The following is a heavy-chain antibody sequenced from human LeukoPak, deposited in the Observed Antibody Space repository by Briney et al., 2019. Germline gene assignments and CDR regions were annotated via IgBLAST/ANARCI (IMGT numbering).Heavy chain of an antibody. J-gene: IGHJ4*02. Sequence: ASVKLSRKSSGYTFTGYYMNWLRQAPAQGLEWMGCINPNSCDTNYAQEFQGRVTITRDTSISTVYIEVNNLKFDDTAVYYCALIPGGSWAFDFWGQGTLVTVSS. CDR1: GYTFTGYY. V-gene: IGHV1-2*02. D-gene: IGHD3-16*01. CDR2: INPNSCDT. CDR3: ALIPGGSWAFDF.